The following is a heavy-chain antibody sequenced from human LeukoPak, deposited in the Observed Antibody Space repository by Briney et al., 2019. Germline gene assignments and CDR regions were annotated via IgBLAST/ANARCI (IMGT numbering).Heavy chain of an antibody. CDR1: GGTFSSYA. CDR3: ARDQGGGQNYNWFDP. J-gene: IGHJ5*02. D-gene: IGHD3-16*01. V-gene: IGHV1-69*13. Sequence: SVKVSCKASGGTFSSYAISWVRQAPGQGLEWMGGIIPIFGTANYAQKFQGRVTITADESTSTAYMELSSLRSEDTAVYYCARDQGGGQNYNWFDPWGQGTLVTVSS. CDR2: IIPIFGTA.